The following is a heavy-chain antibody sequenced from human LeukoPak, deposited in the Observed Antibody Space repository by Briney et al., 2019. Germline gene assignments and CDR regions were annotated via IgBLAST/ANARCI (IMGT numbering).Heavy chain of an antibody. CDR2: IYHSGST. D-gene: IGHD3-22*01. Sequence: PSETLSLTCAVSGGSISSSNWWSWVRQPPGKGLEWIGEIYHSGSTNYNPSLKSRVTISVDKSKNQFSLKLSSVTAADTAVYYCARDRSPFKGGSGYPLYWYFDLWGRGTLVTVSS. J-gene: IGHJ2*01. CDR1: GGSISSSNW. CDR3: ARDRSPFKGGSGYPLYWYFDL. V-gene: IGHV4-4*02.